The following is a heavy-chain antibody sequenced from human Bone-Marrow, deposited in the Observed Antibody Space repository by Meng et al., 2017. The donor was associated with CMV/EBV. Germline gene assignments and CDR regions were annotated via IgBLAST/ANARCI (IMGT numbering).Heavy chain of an antibody. CDR2: ISDTSEFI. Sequence: GESLKISCAASGFTFSSYSMNWVRQAPGKGLEWVSFISDTSEFIYYADSVKGRFTISRDDSKDTLYLQMNSLTTDDTAVYYCAKDNSNWSFDYWGQGTLVTVSS. CDR3: AKDNSNWSFDY. CDR1: GFTFSSYS. D-gene: IGHD6-6*01. J-gene: IGHJ4*02. V-gene: IGHV3-21*01.